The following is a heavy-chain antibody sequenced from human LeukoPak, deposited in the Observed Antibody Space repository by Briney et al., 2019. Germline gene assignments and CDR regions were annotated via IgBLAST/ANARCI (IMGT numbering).Heavy chain of an antibody. D-gene: IGHD3-16*02. CDR3: ARLGGYHGPPDY. Sequence: SETLSLTCTVSGGSISSPTYYWAWLRQPPGQELEWIKTIHHSGSTYDNPSLKSRFTMSVDTSKNQFFLNLSSVTAADTAVYYCARLGGYHGPPDYWGQGTLVTVSS. V-gene: IGHV4-39*01. J-gene: IGHJ4*02. CDR2: IHHSGST. CDR1: GGSISSPTYY.